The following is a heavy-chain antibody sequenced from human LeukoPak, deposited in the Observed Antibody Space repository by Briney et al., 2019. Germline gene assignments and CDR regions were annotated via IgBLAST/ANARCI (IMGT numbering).Heavy chain of an antibody. CDR3: ARPLRSSWYEVDNWFDP. CDR2: INSNSGGT. Sequence: ASVKVSCKASGYTFTGYYMHWVRQAPGQGLEWMGWINSNSGGTNYAQKFQGRVTMTRETSISTAYMELSRLRSDDTAVYYCARPLRSSWYEVDNWFDPWGQGTLVTVSS. CDR1: GYTFTGYY. D-gene: IGHD6-13*01. J-gene: IGHJ5*02. V-gene: IGHV1-2*02.